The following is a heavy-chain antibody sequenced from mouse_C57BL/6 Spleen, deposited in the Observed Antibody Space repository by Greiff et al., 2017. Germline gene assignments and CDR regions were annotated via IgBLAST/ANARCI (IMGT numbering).Heavy chain of an antibody. CDR3: ARDGTSYAMDY. CDR1: GFTFSSYA. D-gene: IGHD4-1*01. Sequence: EVQGVESGGGLVKPGGSLKLSCAASGFTFSSYAMSWVRQTPEKRLEWVATISDGGSYTYYPDNVKGRFTISRDNAKNNLYLQMSHLKSEDTAMHYCARDGTSYAMDYWGQGTSVTVSS. V-gene: IGHV5-4*01. CDR2: ISDGGSYT. J-gene: IGHJ4*01.